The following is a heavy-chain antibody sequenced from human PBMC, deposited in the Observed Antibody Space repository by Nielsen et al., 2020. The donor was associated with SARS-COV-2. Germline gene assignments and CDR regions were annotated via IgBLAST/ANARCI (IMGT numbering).Heavy chain of an antibody. CDR1: GFTFSSYW. D-gene: IGHD2-15*01. Sequence: GGSLRLSCAASGFTFSSYWMSWVRQAPGKGLEWVANIKQDGSEKYYVDSVKGRFTISRDNAKNSLYLQMNSLRAEDTAVYYCARADIVVVVADYYGMDVWGQGTTVTVSS. CDR2: IKQDGSEK. J-gene: IGHJ6*02. CDR3: ARADIVVVVADYYGMDV. V-gene: IGHV3-7*01.